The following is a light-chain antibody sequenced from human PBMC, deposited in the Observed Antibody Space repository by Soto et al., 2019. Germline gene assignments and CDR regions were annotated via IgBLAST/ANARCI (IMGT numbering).Light chain of an antibody. V-gene: IGKV3-20*01. CDR2: GAS. CDR3: QQYGSPPLT. Sequence: EIVLTQSPGTLSLSPGERATLSCRASQSVTSSYLAWYQQKPGQAPRLLIYGASSRATGIPDRFSGSGSGTDFTLNISRLEPEDLAVYDCQQYGSPPLTFGGGTKVEIK. J-gene: IGKJ4*01. CDR1: QSVTSSY.